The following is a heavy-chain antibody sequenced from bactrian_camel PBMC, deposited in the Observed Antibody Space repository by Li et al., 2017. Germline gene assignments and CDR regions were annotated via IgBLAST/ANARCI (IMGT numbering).Heavy chain of an antibody. V-gene: IGHV3S20*01. CDR1: GFRFSWHY. D-gene: IGHD1*01. Sequence: HVQLVESGGALVQPGGSLRLSCKTSGFRFSWHYVGWVRQAPGKGLEWVSSIYTGGSTTFYADSVKGRFTISKDRAETTLALQMNSLRPDDTARYYCAASVSALCFIGVYGASWSREDMFRHWGPGTQVTVS. CDR3: AASVSALCFIGVYGASWSREDMFRH. J-gene: IGHJ4*01. CDR2: IYTGGSTT.